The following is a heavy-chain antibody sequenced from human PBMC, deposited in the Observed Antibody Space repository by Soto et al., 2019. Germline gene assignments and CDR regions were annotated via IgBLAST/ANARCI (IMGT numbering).Heavy chain of an antibody. J-gene: IGHJ4*02. V-gene: IGHV3-11*01. D-gene: IGHD5-18*01. CDR2: ISSDSKTV. CDR1: GFTFNAFY. Sequence: QVQLVQSGGGLVKPGGSLRLSCTTSGFTFNAFYMSWIRQAPGKGLEWVSYISSDSKTVYYADFVKGRFTISRDNAQNSLYLQMNSLSAGDTAVYYCVRGRAQAWIRLWGQGTLVTVSS. CDR3: VRGRAQAWIRL.